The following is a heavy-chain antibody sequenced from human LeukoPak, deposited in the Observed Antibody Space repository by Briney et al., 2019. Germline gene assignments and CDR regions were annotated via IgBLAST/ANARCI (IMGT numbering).Heavy chain of an antibody. CDR1: GFTFSSYW. CDR2: INTDGSAT. V-gene: IGHV3-74*01. Sequence: GGSLRLSCAASGFTFSSYWMHWVRQVPGKGLLWVSRINTDGSATYYADSVQGRFTISRDNAKNTLYLQMNSLRPEDTAVYYCARDHYGGNSDYWGQGTLVTVSS. J-gene: IGHJ4*02. D-gene: IGHD4-23*01. CDR3: ARDHYGGNSDY.